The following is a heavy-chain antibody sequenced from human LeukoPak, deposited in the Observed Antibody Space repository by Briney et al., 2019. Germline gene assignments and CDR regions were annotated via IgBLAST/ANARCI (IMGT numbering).Heavy chain of an antibody. CDR1: GGSISYYY. CDR3: ARDRGYTHYFDY. D-gene: IGHD1-1*01. V-gene: IGHV4-4*07. Sequence: SETLSLTCTVSGGSISYYYWNWIRQPAGKGLEWIGRIYTSGRTYYNPSLKSRVSMSVDTSKNQFSLKLSSVTAADTAVYYCARDRGYTHYFDYWGQGTLVTVSS. J-gene: IGHJ4*02. CDR2: IYTSGRT.